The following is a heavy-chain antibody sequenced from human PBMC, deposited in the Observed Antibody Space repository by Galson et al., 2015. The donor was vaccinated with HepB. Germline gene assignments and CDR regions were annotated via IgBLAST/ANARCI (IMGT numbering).Heavy chain of an antibody. J-gene: IGHJ4*02. CDR3: ARGGVWGSYRYID. CDR2: ISSSSSYI. Sequence: SLRLSCAASGFTFSSYSMNWVRQAPGKGLEWVSSISSSSSYIYYADSVKGRFTISRDNAKNSLYLQMNSLRAEDTAVYYCARGGVWGSYRYIDWGQGTLVTVSS. V-gene: IGHV3-21*01. D-gene: IGHD3-16*02. CDR1: GFTFSSYS.